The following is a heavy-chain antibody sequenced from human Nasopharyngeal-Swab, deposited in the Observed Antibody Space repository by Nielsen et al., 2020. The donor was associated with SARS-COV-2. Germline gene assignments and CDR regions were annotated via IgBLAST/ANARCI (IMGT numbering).Heavy chain of an antibody. Sequence: SETLSLTCTVSGDSMRSYYWNWIRQPPGKGPEWIGYIYYSGSTNYNPSLKSRVTISVDTSRNQFSLKLTSVTAADTAVYYCAREMASFDTWGQGTLVTVSS. CDR1: GDSMRSYY. D-gene: IGHD5-24*01. CDR2: IYYSGST. V-gene: IGHV4-59*01. J-gene: IGHJ4*02. CDR3: AREMASFDT.